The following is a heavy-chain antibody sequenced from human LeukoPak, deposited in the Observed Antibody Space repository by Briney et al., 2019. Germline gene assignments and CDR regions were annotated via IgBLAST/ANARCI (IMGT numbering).Heavy chain of an antibody. V-gene: IGHV3-49*03. J-gene: IGHJ4*02. CDR2: IRSKAYGETA. CDR3: TRDRGAYNLYDY. D-gene: IGHD1-1*01. Sequence: PGGSLRLSCTASGFTFGDYAMSWIRQVPRKGLEWVGFIRSKAYGETADYAASVKGRFTISRDDSKAIAYLQMNSLKTEDTAVYHCTRDRGAYNLYDYWGQGTLVTVSS. CDR1: GFTFGDYA.